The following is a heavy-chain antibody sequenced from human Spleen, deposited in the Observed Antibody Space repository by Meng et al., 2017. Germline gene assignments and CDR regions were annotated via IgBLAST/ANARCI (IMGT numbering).Heavy chain of an antibody. CDR3: ARDRGGYATFDN. D-gene: IGHD5-12*01. Sequence: VQPQESGPGLVEPSQTLSLTCTVSGASIRSDGYYWHWIRQHPGKGLEWIAYIYHSGGTYSNPSLRSRTTLSVDTSNNQFSLKLSSVTAADTAVYYCARDRGGYATFDNWGQGTLVTVSS. CDR2: IYHSGGT. V-gene: IGHV4-31*03. CDR1: GASIRSDGYY. J-gene: IGHJ4*02.